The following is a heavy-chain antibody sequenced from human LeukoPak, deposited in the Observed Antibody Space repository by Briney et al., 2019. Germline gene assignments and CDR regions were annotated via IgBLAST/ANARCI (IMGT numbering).Heavy chain of an antibody. V-gene: IGHV1-2*02. D-gene: IGHD3-16*02. CDR1: GYTLTGYY. J-gene: IGHJ3*02. CDR2: INPNSGGT. CDR3: ARGDYDYVWGSYRPVSVDI. Sequence: ASVKVSCKASGYTLTGYYMHWVRQAPGQGLEWMGWINPNSGGTNYAQKFQGRVTMTRDTSISTAYMELSSLRSEDTAVYYCARGDYDYVWGSYRPVSVDIWGQGTMVTVSS.